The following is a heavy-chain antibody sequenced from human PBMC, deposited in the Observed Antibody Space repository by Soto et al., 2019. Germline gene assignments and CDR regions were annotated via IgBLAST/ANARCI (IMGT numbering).Heavy chain of an antibody. CDR2: IRTKVYGGTT. V-gene: IGHV3-49*04. D-gene: IGHD3-10*01. Sequence: GGSLRLSCTGSGFTFGDLAMTWVRQAPGKGLEWVGFIRTKVYGGTTEYAASVKGRSIISRDDSKNIAYLRMNSLKTEDTAVYYCTRTDYYYDSGSYYPFDYWGQGTLVTVSS. CDR3: TRTDYYYDSGSYYPFDY. CDR1: GFTFGDLA. J-gene: IGHJ4*02.